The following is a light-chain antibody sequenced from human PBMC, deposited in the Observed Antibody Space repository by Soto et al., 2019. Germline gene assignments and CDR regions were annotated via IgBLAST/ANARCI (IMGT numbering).Light chain of an antibody. J-gene: IGLJ3*02. CDR1: KLGEKY. V-gene: IGLV3-1*01. Sequence: SSELTQPPSVSVSPGQTASITCSGDKLGEKYACWYQQKPGQSPVVVIYQDTKRPSGIPERFSGSNSGNTATLTISGTQAMDEADYYCQAWDSNNVVFGGGTQLTVL. CDR3: QAWDSNNVV. CDR2: QDT.